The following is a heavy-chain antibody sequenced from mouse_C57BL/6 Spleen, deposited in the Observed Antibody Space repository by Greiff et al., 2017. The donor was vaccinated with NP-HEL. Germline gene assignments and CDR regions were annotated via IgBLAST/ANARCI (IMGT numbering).Heavy chain of an antibody. J-gene: IGHJ3*01. CDR3: ARPAYGSSWFAY. Sequence: VQLQQSGPELVKPGASVKISCKASGYTFTDYYMNWVKQSHGKSLEWIGDINPNNGGTSYNQKFKGKATLTVDKSSSTAYMELRSLTSEDSAVYYCARPAYGSSWFAYWGQGTLVTVSA. V-gene: IGHV1-26*01. CDR1: GYTFTDYY. D-gene: IGHD1-1*01. CDR2: INPNNGGT.